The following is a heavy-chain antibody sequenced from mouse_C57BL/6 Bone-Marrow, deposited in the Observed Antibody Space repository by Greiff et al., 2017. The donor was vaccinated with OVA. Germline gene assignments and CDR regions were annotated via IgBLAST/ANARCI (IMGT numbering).Heavy chain of an antibody. Sequence: QVQLQQPGAELVKPGASVKLSCKASGYTFTSYWMQWVKQRPGQGLEWIGEIDPSDSYTNYNQKLKGKATLTVDTSSSTAYMQLSSLTSEDSAVYYCARRAYYYGSSYWYFDVWGTGTTVTVSS. CDR1: GYTFTSYW. CDR3: ARRAYYYGSSYWYFDV. CDR2: IDPSDSYT. D-gene: IGHD1-1*01. J-gene: IGHJ1*03. V-gene: IGHV1-50*01.